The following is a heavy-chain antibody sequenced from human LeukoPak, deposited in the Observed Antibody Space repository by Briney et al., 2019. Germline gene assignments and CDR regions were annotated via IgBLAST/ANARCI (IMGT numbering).Heavy chain of an antibody. Sequence: PGGSLRLSCVASGFIVSSNYMSWVRQPPGKGLEWIGEINHSGSTNYNPSLKSRVTISVDTSKNQFSLKLSSVTAADTAVYYCARGGYSYGYIRDAFDIWGQGTMVTVSS. CDR3: ARGGYSYGYIRDAFDI. J-gene: IGHJ3*02. CDR1: GFIVSSNY. D-gene: IGHD5-18*01. V-gene: IGHV4-34*01. CDR2: INHSGST.